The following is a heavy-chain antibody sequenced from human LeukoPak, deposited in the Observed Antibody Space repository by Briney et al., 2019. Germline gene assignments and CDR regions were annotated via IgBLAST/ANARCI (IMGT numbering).Heavy chain of an antibody. Sequence: ASVKVSCKTSGYSFTSYYMHWVRQAPGQGLEWMGIIDPNDVGTRYAQRFQGRLSLTRDTSTTTVYMELSSLSSEDTAVYYCVLLYGSGSYYPSTQTQYYFDYWGQGTLVTVSS. CDR3: VLLYGSGSYYPSTQTQYYFDY. J-gene: IGHJ4*02. CDR1: GYSFTSYY. V-gene: IGHV1-46*01. CDR2: IDPNDVGT. D-gene: IGHD3-10*01.